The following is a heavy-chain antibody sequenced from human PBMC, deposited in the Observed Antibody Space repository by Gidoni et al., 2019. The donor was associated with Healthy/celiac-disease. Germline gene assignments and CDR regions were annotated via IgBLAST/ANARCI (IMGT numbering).Heavy chain of an antibody. J-gene: IGHJ6*02. CDR1: GFTFSTYW. CDR2: IKQDGSEK. D-gene: IGHD6-13*01. CDR3: ARPQAAAGRYYYYGMDV. Sequence: EVQLVESGGGLVQPGGSLRLSCAASGFTFSTYWMSWVRQAPGTGLEWVDNIKQDGSEKYYVDSVKGRFTISRDNAKNSLYLQMNSLRAEDTAVYYCARPQAAAGRYYYYGMDVWGQGTTVTVSS. V-gene: IGHV3-7*03.